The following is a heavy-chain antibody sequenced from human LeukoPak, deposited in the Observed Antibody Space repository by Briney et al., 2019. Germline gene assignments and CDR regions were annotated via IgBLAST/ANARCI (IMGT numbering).Heavy chain of an antibody. CDR2: ISSNGGST. CDR1: GFTFSSYA. CDR3: ARDRWTTVVTDWYFDL. V-gene: IGHV3-64*01. Sequence: PGGSLRLSCAASGFTFSSYAMHWVRQAPGKGLEYVSAISSNGGSTYYANSVKGRFTISRDNSKNTLYLQMGSLRAEDMAVYYCARDRWTTVVTDWYFDLWGRGTLVTVSS. J-gene: IGHJ2*01. D-gene: IGHD4-23*01.